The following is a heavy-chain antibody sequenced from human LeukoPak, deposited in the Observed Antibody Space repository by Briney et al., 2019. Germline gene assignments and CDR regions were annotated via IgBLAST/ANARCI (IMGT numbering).Heavy chain of an antibody. J-gene: IGHJ5*02. CDR1: GFTFSDFD. D-gene: IGHD3-22*01. Sequence: GGSLRLSCAASGFTFSDFDLNWVRQAPGKGLEWVSYISSSSCNIYYADSVKGRFTISRDNAKNTLYLQMNSLRAEDTAVYYCARALYYYDSSGCWFDPWGQGTLVTVSS. CDR2: ISSSSCNI. CDR3: ARALYYYDSSGCWFDP. V-gene: IGHV3-48*01.